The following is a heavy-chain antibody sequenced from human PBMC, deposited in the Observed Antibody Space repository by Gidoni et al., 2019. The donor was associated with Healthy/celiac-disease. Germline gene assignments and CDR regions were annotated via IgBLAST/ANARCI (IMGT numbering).Heavy chain of an antibody. CDR3: ARDPAPKELPARFDY. V-gene: IGHV3-30*07. J-gene: IGHJ4*02. Sequence: KGRFTISRDNSKNTLYLQMNSLRAEDTAVYYCARDPAPKELPARFDYWGQGTLVTVSS. D-gene: IGHD1-26*01.